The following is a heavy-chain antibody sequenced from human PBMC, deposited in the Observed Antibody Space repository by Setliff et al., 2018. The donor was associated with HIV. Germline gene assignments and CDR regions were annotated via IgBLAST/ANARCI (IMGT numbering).Heavy chain of an antibody. Sequence: SETLSLTCTVSGGSISSGSNYWSWIRQPAGKGLEWIGHIYTSGSTNYNPSLKSRVTISVDTSKNQFYLKLSSVAAADTAVYYCARILLYDSSAYFVNAFDIWGQGTVVTVSS. V-gene: IGHV4-61*09. CDR3: ARILLYDSSAYFVNAFDI. J-gene: IGHJ3*02. CDR2: IYTSGST. CDR1: GGSISSGSNY. D-gene: IGHD3-22*01.